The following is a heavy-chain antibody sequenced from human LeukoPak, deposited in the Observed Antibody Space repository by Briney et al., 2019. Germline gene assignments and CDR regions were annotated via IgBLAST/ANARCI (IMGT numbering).Heavy chain of an antibody. J-gene: IGHJ6*02. CDR3: ARQPSIAAAGTNYYYGMDV. D-gene: IGHD6-13*01. CDR1: GGSISSYY. CDR2: IYYSGST. Sequence: SETLSLTCTVSGGSISSYYWSWIRQPPGKGLEWIGYIYYSGSTNYNPSLKSRVTISVDTSKNQFSLKLSSVTAADTAVYYCARQPSIAAAGTNYYYGMDVWGQGTTVTVSS. V-gene: IGHV4-59*08.